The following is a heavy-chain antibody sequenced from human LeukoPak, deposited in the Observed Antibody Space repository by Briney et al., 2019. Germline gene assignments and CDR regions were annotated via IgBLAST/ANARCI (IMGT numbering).Heavy chain of an antibody. CDR2: ISNSGDHM. V-gene: IGHV3-21*05. D-gene: IGHD1-26*01. Sequence: GGSLRLSCAASGFTFSSYAMSWVRQAPGKGLEWVSYISNSGDHMSYADSVKGRFTISRDNAKNSLYLQMNSLRAEDTAVYYCARDGWVDYWGQGTLVTVSS. J-gene: IGHJ4*02. CDR1: GFTFSSYA. CDR3: ARDGWVDY.